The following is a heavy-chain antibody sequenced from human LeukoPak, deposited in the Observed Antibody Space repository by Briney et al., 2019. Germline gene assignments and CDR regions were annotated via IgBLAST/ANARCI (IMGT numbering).Heavy chain of an antibody. CDR2: INGDGSST. D-gene: IGHD4-17*01. Sequence: PGGSLRLSCAASGFTFSSFWMHWVRHAPGKGLVWVSRINGDGSSTTYADSVKGRFTISRDNAKNTVYLQMNSLRAEDTAVYYCARPQHGDLYAFDIWGQGTMVTVSS. CDR3: ARPQHGDLYAFDI. J-gene: IGHJ3*02. CDR1: GFTFSSFW. V-gene: IGHV3-74*01.